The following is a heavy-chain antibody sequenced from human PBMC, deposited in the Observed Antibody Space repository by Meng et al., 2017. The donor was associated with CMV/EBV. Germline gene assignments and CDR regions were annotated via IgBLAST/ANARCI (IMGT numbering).Heavy chain of an antibody. CDR3: ASGLYSSPAYYYYGMDV. Sequence: GESLKNSCAASGFTFSSYAMHWVRQAPGKGLEYVSAISSNGGSTYYADSVKGRFTISRDNSKNTLYLQMGSLGAEDMAVYYCASGLYSSPAYYYYGMDVWGQGTTVTVSS. CDR2: ISSNGGST. V-gene: IGHV3-64*02. J-gene: IGHJ6*02. CDR1: GFTFSSYA. D-gene: IGHD6-13*01.